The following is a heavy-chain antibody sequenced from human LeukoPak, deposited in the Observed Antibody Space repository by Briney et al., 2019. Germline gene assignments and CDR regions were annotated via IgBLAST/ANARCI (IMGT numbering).Heavy chain of an antibody. Sequence: GGSLRLSCTASGFTFGDYAMHWVRQAPGKGLEWVAVISYDGSNKYYADSVKGRFTISRDNSKNTLYLQMSSLRAEDTAVYYCAREVPTGTSFDYWAQGTLVTVSS. D-gene: IGHD4-17*01. J-gene: IGHJ4*02. V-gene: IGHV3-30*04. CDR1: GFTFGDYA. CDR3: AREVPTGTSFDY. CDR2: ISYDGSNK.